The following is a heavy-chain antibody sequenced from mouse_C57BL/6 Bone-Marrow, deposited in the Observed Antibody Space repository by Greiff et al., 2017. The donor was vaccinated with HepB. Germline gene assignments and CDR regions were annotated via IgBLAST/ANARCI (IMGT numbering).Heavy chain of an antibody. V-gene: IGHV5-4*01. J-gene: IGHJ3*01. CDR1: GFTFSSYA. CDR2: ISDGGSYT. CDR3: ARDQAHYYGSSRFAY. D-gene: IGHD1-1*01. Sequence: EVQRVESGGGLVKPGGSLKLSGAASGFTFSSYAMSWVRQTPEKRLEWVATISDGGSYTYYPDNVKGQFTISRDNAKNNLYLQMSHLKSEDTAMYYCARDQAHYYGSSRFAYWGQGTLVTVSA.